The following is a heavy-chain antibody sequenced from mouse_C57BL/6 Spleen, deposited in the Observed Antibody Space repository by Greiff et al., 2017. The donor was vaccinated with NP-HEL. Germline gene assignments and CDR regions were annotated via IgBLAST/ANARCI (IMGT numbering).Heavy chain of an antibody. V-gene: IGHV1-59*01. J-gene: IGHJ2*01. CDR2: IDPSDSYT. CDR3: ARSEGEDPYYFDC. Sequence: QVQLQQPGAELVRPGTSVKLSCKASGYTFTSYWMHWVKQRPGQGLEWIGVIDPSDSYTNYNQKFKGKATLTVDTSSSTAYMQLSSLTSEDSAVYYCARSEGEDPYYFDCWGQGTTLTVSS. CDR1: GYTFTSYW.